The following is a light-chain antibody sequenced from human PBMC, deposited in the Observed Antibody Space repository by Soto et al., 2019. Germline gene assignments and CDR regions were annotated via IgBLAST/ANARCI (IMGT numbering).Light chain of an antibody. V-gene: IGLV2-11*01. J-gene: IGLJ1*01. CDR3: CSYAGSYV. CDR2: DVS. Sequence: HSALTQPRSVSGSPGQSVTISCTGTSSDVGGYNYVSWYQQHPGKAPKLMIYDVSKRPSGVPDRFSGSKSGNTASLTISGLQSEDEADYYCCSYAGSYVFGTGTKLTVL. CDR1: SSDVGGYNY.